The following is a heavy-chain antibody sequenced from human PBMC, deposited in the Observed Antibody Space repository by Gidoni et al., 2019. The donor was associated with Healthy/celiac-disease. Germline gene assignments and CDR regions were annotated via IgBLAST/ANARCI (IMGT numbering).Heavy chain of an antibody. CDR3: AGYDFWSGALDY. CDR1: GFTFSSYS. CDR2: ISSSSSYI. Sequence: EVQLVESGGGLVKPGGSLRLSCAASGFTFSSYSMNWVRQAPGKGLEWVSSISSSSSYIYYADSVKGRFTISRDNAKNSLYLQMNSLRAEDTAVYYCAGYDFWSGALDYWGQGTLVTVSS. D-gene: IGHD3-3*01. J-gene: IGHJ4*02. V-gene: IGHV3-21*01.